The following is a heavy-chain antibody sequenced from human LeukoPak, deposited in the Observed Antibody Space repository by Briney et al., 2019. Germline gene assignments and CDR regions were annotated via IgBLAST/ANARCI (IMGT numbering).Heavy chain of an antibody. Sequence: ASVKVSCKTSGYTFTVHYIHWVRQAPGQGLEWMGWISPSSGDTNYAQEFQGRVTMTRDTSISTVYMELRSLRSDDSAVYYCARSAGLDQWGQGTLVTVSS. CDR1: GYTFTVHY. V-gene: IGHV1-2*02. CDR3: ARSAGLDQ. J-gene: IGHJ4*02. CDR2: ISPSSGDT. D-gene: IGHD4/OR15-4a*01.